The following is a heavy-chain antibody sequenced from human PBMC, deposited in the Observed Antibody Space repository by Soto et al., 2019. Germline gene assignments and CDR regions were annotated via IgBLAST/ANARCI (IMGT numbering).Heavy chain of an antibody. CDR3: ARVNTYYDFWLAGYFDL. V-gene: IGHV4-61*01. CDR1: GGSISSGNFY. CDR2: IYYSGST. D-gene: IGHD3-3*01. Sequence: SETLSLTCTVSGGSISSGNFYWSWIRQPPGKGLEWIGYIYYSGSTNYNPSLKSRVTISVDTSKNQFSLKLSSVTAADTAVYYCARVNTYYDFWLAGYFDLWGRGTLVTVSS. J-gene: IGHJ2*01.